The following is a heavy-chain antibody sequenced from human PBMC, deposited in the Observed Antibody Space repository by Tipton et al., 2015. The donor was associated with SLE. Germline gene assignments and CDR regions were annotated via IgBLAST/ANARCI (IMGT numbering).Heavy chain of an antibody. CDR3: ARGLSSWDYFDY. D-gene: IGHD6-13*01. Sequence: TLSLTCVVSGYSISSDYYWGWIRQPPGKGLEWIGSIYHSGSSYYNPSLKSRVTISVDTSKNQFSLKVSSVTAADTAVYHCARGLSSWDYFDYWGQGTLVTVSS. V-gene: IGHV4-38-2*01. J-gene: IGHJ4*02. CDR2: IYHSGSS. CDR1: GYSISSDYY.